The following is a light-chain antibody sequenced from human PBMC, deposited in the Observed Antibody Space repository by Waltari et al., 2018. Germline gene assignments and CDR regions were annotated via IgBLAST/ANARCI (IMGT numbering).Light chain of an antibody. CDR3: CSYTTASTVV. V-gene: IGLV2-14*01. CDR1: SGAIGAYKY. CDR2: EVS. Sequence: QSALTQPASVSGSPGQSITLSCTGTSGAIGAYKYVSWYQNHPDKAPKLIIYEVSNRPSGVSNRFSGSKSGNTASLTISGLQTEDESHYYCCSYTTASTVVFGGGTKVTVL. J-gene: IGLJ2*01.